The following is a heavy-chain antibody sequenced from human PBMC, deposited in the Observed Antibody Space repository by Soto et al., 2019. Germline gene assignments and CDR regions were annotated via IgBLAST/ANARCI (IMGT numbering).Heavy chain of an antibody. Sequence: GGSLRLSCAASGFTFSSYAMSWVRQAPGKGLEWVSAISGSGGSTYYADSVKGRFTISRDNSKNTLYLQMNSLRAEDTAVYYCAKVEGGYSYGYDGMDVWGQGTTVTVSS. D-gene: IGHD5-18*01. V-gene: IGHV3-23*01. CDR3: AKVEGGYSYGYDGMDV. CDR2: ISGSGGST. J-gene: IGHJ6*02. CDR1: GFTFSSYA.